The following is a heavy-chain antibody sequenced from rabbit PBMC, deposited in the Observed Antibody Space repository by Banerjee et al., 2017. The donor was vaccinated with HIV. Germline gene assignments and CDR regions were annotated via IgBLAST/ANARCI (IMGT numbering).Heavy chain of an antibody. V-gene: IGHV1S45*01. Sequence: QEQLVESGGGLVQPGVSLKLSCKASGFDFSRYGVSWVRQAPGKGLEWIGYIDLVFGSTYYASWAKGRFTISKTSSTTVTLQMTSLTAADTATYFCARSNDDHGDPDWLDLWGPGTLVTVS. CDR2: IDLVFGST. CDR3: ARSNDDHGDPDWLDL. CDR1: GFDFSRYG. D-gene: IGHD2-1*01. J-gene: IGHJ5*01.